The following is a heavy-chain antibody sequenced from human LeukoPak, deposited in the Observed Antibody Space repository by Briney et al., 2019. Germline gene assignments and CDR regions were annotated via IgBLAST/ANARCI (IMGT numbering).Heavy chain of an antibody. D-gene: IGHD5-18*01. J-gene: IGHJ4*02. CDR1: RFTFSNAW. CDR3: TTLLTYSYGSH. CDR2: IKSKTDGGTT. V-gene: IGHV3-15*01. Sequence: GGSLRLSCAASRFTFSNAWMSWVRQAPGKGLEWVGRIKSKTDGGTTDYAAPVKGRFTISRDDSKNPLYLQMNSLKTEDTAVYYCTTLLTYSYGSHWGQGTLVTVSS.